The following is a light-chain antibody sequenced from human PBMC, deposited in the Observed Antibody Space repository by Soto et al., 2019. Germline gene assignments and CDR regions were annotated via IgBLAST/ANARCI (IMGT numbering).Light chain of an antibody. CDR3: QQLRMYPST. Sequence: IQLTQSPSYMSTSVGDRIPITCRASQDIAINLAWYQQKPGEAPKLLIYAASTLYGGVPSRFSGSGSGTDFALTITSLQAEDFATYYCQQLRMYPSTFGGGTKVDIK. CDR2: AAS. CDR1: QDIAIN. J-gene: IGKJ4*01. V-gene: IGKV1-9*01.